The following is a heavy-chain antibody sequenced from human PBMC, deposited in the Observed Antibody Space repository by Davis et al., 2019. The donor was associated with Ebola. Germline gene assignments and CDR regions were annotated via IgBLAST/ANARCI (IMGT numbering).Heavy chain of an antibody. D-gene: IGHD2-15*01. CDR2: IYSGGST. J-gene: IGHJ4*02. V-gene: IGHV3-53*01. CDR1: GFTVSSNY. Sequence: GGSLRLSCAASGFTVSSNYMSWVRQAPGKGLEWVSVIYSGGSTYYADSVKGRFTISRDNSKNTLYLQMNSLRAEDTAVYYCARGFYCSGGSCYSYWGQGTLVTVSS. CDR3: ARGFYCSGGSCYSY.